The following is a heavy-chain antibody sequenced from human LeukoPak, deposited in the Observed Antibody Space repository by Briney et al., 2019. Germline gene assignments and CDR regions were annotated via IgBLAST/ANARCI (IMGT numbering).Heavy chain of an antibody. D-gene: IGHD2-2*01. CDR3: ARDFADVVVPAAKDY. CDR2: INPNSGGT. CDR1: GYTFTGYY. Sequence: ASVKVSCKASGYTFTGYYMHWVRQAPGQGLEWMGWINPNSGGTNYAQKFQGRVTMTRDTSISTAYMELSRLRSDDTAVYYCARDFADVVVPAAKDYWGQGTLVTVSS. J-gene: IGHJ4*02. V-gene: IGHV1-2*02.